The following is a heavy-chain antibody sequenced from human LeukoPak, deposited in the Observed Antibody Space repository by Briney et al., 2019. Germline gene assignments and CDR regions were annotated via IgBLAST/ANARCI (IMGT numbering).Heavy chain of an antibody. Sequence: SVKVSCKASGGTFSSYAISWVRQAPGQGLEWMGRIIPILGIANYAQKFQGRVTITADKSTSTAYMELSSLRSEDTAVYYCARGGSIAVAEFDYWGQGTLVTVSS. CDR1: GGTFSSYA. CDR3: ARGGSIAVAEFDY. CDR2: IIPILGIA. V-gene: IGHV1-69*04. D-gene: IGHD6-19*01. J-gene: IGHJ4*02.